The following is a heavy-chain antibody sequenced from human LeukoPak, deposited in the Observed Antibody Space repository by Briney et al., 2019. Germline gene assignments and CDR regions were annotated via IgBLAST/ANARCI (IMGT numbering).Heavy chain of an antibody. CDR1: GYTFTGYY. V-gene: IGHV1-2*02. Sequence: ASVKVSCKASGYTFTGYYMHWVRQAPGQGLEWMGWINPNSGGTNYAQKFQGRVTMTRDTSISTAYMELSRLRSDGTAVYYCARLLGPAASVNWFDPWGQGTLVTVSS. CDR2: INPNSGGT. CDR3: ARLLGPAASVNWFDP. J-gene: IGHJ5*02. D-gene: IGHD2-2*01.